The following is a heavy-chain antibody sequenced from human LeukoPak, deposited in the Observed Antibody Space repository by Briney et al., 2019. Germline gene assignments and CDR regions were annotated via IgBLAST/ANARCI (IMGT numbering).Heavy chain of an antibody. CDR3: ASSGRYDFWSGPDY. CDR1: GGSFSGYY. D-gene: IGHD3-3*01. CDR2: INHSGST. Sequence: SETLSLTCAVYGGSFSGYYWSWIRQPPGKGLEWIGEINHSGSTNYNPSLKSRVTISVVTSKNQFSLRLSSVTAADTAVYYCASSGRYDFWSGPDYWGQGTLVTVSS. J-gene: IGHJ4*02. V-gene: IGHV4-34*01.